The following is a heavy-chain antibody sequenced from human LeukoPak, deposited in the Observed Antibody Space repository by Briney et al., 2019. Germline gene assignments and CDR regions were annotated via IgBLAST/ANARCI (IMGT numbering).Heavy chain of an antibody. CDR1: GFTFSTYS. Sequence: GGSLRLSCAASGFTFSTYSMNCVREAPGKGLEWVSYICSTSGNIYYGDSVKGRFTISRDNAKSSLYLQMNSLRAEDTAVYYCASGYCSAGSCHNFDYWGQGTLVTVSS. CDR2: ICSTSGNI. J-gene: IGHJ4*02. CDR3: ASGYCSAGSCHNFDY. D-gene: IGHD2-15*01. V-gene: IGHV3-48*01.